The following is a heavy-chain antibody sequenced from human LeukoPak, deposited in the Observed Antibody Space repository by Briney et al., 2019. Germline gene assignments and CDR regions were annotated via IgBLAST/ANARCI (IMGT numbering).Heavy chain of an antibody. J-gene: IGHJ5*02. Sequence: GGSLRLSCGASGFTFSNAAMTWVRQAPGKGLEWVSTITGSDGRTYYEDSVKGRFTISRDNAKNSLYLQMNSLRAEDTAVYYCARAEYYYDSSGYFAPFDPWGQGTLVTVSS. V-gene: IGHV3-23*01. CDR3: ARAEYYYDSSGYFAPFDP. CDR2: ITGSDGRT. D-gene: IGHD3-22*01. CDR1: GFTFSNAA.